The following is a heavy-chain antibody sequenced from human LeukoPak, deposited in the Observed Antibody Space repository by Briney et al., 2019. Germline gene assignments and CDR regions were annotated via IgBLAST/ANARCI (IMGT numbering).Heavy chain of an antibody. Sequence: PGGSLRLSCAASGFTFSSYSMNWVRQAPGKGLEWVSYISSSSTIYYADSVKGRFTISRDNAKNSLYLQINSLRAEDTAVYYCARAGYCSGGSCVLNWFDPWGQGTLVTVSS. CDR2: ISSSSTI. D-gene: IGHD2-15*01. J-gene: IGHJ5*02. V-gene: IGHV3-48*01. CDR1: GFTFSSYS. CDR3: ARAGYCSGGSCVLNWFDP.